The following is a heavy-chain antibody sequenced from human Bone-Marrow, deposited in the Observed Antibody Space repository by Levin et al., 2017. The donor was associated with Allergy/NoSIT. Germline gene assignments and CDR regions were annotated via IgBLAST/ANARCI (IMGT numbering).Heavy chain of an antibody. CDR3: AMYHQSHYWFDP. J-gene: IGHJ5*02. V-gene: IGHV1-69*01. D-gene: IGHD2-2*01. CDR2: IIPIFGTA. Sequence: PGESLKISCKASGGTFSSYAISWVRQAPGQGLEWMGGIIPIFGTANYAQKFQGRVTITADESTSTAYMELSSLRSEDTAVYYCAMYHQSHYWFDPWGQGTLVTVSS. CDR1: GGTFSSYA.